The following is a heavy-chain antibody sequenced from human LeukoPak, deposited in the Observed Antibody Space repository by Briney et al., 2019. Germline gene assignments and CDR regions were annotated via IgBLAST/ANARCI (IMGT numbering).Heavy chain of an antibody. CDR2: INPSGGST. CDR1: GYTLTSYY. V-gene: IGHV1-46*01. D-gene: IGHD2-2*01. J-gene: IGHJ4*02. Sequence: ASVKVSCKASGYTLTSYYMHWVRQAPGQGLEWMGIINPSGGSTSYAQKFQGRVTMTRDTSTSTVYMELSSLRSEDTAVYYCARADIVVVPAAPYFDYWGQGTLVTVSS. CDR3: ARADIVVVPAAPYFDY.